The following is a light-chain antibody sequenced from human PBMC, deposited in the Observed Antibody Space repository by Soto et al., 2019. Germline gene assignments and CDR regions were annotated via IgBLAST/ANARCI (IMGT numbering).Light chain of an antibody. Sequence: QSALTQPRSVSGSPGQLVTISCTGTTNDVGNYNLVSWYQQHPNKAPKLMIYDVTKRPSGVPDRFSGSKSGNTASLTISGLQADDEADYYCCSFAGSYSYVFGTGTKVTVL. J-gene: IGLJ1*01. CDR3: CSFAGSYSYV. V-gene: IGLV2-11*01. CDR1: TNDVGNYNL. CDR2: DVT.